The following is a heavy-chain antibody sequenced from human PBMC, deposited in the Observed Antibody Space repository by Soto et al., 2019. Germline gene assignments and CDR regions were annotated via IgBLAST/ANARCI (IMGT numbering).Heavy chain of an antibody. J-gene: IGHJ6*01. CDR3: TRGLLGGAPSYTFHGMDV. Sequence: PGESLKISCKGSGYSFTSYWISWVRQMPGKGLEWMGRIDPSDSYTNYSPSFQGHVTISADKSISTAYLQMNSLKIEDTAVYYCTRGLLGGAPSYTFHGMDVWGQGTTVTVSS. D-gene: IGHD1-26*01. CDR1: GYSFTSYW. CDR2: IDPSDSYT. V-gene: IGHV5-10-1*01.